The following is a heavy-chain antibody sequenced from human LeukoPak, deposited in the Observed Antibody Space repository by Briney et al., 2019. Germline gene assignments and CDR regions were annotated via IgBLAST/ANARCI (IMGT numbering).Heavy chain of an antibody. CDR3: ASDCSGNSCPEG. CDR1: GYTFTSYA. V-gene: IGHV1-69*04. Sequence: GASVKVSCKASGYTFTSYAINWVRQGPGQGLEWMGRIIPIVGIANYAQRFQGRVTITADKSTSTAYMELSSLRSDDTAVYYCASDCSGNSCPEGWGQGTLVTVSS. CDR2: IIPIVGIA. D-gene: IGHD2-15*01. J-gene: IGHJ4*02.